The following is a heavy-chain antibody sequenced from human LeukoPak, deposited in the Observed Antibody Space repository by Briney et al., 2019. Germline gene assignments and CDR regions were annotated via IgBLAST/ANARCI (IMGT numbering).Heavy chain of an antibody. V-gene: IGHV4-59*12. CDR1: GGSISSYY. D-gene: IGHD3-9*01. CDR2: IYYSGST. CDR3: ARGARYYDILTGYYRPYYFDY. Sequence: SETLSLTCTVSGGSISSYYWSWIRQPPGKGLEWIGYIYYSGSTNYNPSLKSRVTISVDTSKNQFSLKLSSVTAADTAVYYCARGARYYDILTGYYRPYYFDYWGQGTLVTVSS. J-gene: IGHJ4*02.